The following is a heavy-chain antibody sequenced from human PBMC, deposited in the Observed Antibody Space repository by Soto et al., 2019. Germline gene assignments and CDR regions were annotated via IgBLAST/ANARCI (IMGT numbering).Heavy chain of an antibody. D-gene: IGHD2-15*01. J-gene: IGHJ5*02. CDR1: GYTFTSYG. CDR3: ARNSYCSGGSCISDFGSLAP. CDR2: ISAYNGNT. Sequence: GASVKVSCKSSGYTFTSYGISWVRQAPGQGLEWMGWISAYNGNTNYAQKLQGRVTMTTDTSTSTAYMELRSLRSDDTAVYYCARNSYCSGGSCISDFGSLAPWGKGTRFTTSS. V-gene: IGHV1-18*01.